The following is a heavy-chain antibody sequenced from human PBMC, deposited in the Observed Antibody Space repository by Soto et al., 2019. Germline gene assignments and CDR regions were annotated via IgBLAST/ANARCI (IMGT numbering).Heavy chain of an antibody. V-gene: IGHV1-8*01. CDR1: GDTFTSYD. CDR3: ASQVPTPPIGYCSGGSCYGNTYYYYGMDV. J-gene: IGHJ6*02. D-gene: IGHD2-15*01. CDR2: MNPNSGKA. Sequence: ASVKVSCKASGDTFTSYDINWVRQATGQGLEWMGWMNPNSGKANYAQKFQGRVTITADKSMSTAYMELSSLRSEDTAVYYCASQVPTPPIGYCSGGSCYGNTYYYYGMDVWGQGTTVTVSS.